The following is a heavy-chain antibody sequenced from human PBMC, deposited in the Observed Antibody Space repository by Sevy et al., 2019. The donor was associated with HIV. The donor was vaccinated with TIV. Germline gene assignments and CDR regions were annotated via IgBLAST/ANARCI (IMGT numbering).Heavy chain of an antibody. D-gene: IGHD2-2*02. J-gene: IGHJ6*03. CDR2: ISSSSSYI. Sequence: GGSLRLSCAASGFTFSSYSMNWVRQAPGKGLEWVSSISSSSSYIYYADSVKGRFTISRDNAKNSLYLQMNSLRAEDTAVYYCARVQGRHCSSTSCYTAYYMDVWGKGTTVTVSS. CDR1: GFTFSSYS. V-gene: IGHV3-21*01. CDR3: ARVQGRHCSSTSCYTAYYMDV.